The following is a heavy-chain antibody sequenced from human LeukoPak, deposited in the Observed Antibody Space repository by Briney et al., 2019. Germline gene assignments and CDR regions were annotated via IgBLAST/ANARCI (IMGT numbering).Heavy chain of an antibody. V-gene: IGHV3-21*01. J-gene: IGHJ4*02. CDR2: ISTSSSYI. D-gene: IGHD6-13*01. CDR3: ARVKDHRGIAVAGSDY. Sequence: PGGSLRLSCGASGFIFDTHDMNWVRQAPGKGLEWVASISTSSSYIYYADSLKGRFTISRDNAKNSMYLQMNSLRTEDTAVYYCARVKDHRGIAVAGSDYWGQGTLVTVSS. CDR1: GFIFDTHD.